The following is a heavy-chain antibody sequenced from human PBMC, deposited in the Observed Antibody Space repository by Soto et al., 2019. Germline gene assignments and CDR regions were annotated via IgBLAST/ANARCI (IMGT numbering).Heavy chain of an antibody. D-gene: IGHD6-13*01. CDR2: IDYSGRT. CDR3: ARVPASGDLRLDY. Sequence: QVHLQESGPGLVKPSETLSLTCTVSGGSISSYYWSWVRQTPGKGLEWIGHIDYSGRTNYNPSLKSRVTISLDTSKNQFFLRLNSVTAADTAVYYCARVPASGDLRLDYWGQGTLVTVSS. CDR1: GGSISSYY. V-gene: IGHV4-59*01. J-gene: IGHJ4*02.